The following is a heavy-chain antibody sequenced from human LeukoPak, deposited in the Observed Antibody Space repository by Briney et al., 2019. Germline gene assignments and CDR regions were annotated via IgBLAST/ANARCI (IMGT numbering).Heavy chain of an antibody. CDR3: ATLPRIVRGHDAFDI. Sequence: ASVKVSCKASGGTFSSYAISWVRQAPGQGLEWMGGIIPIFGTANYAQKFQGRVTITTDESTSTAYMELSSLRSEDAAVYYCATLPRIVRGHDAFDIWGQGTMVTVSS. J-gene: IGHJ3*02. V-gene: IGHV1-69*05. D-gene: IGHD3-10*01. CDR1: GGTFSSYA. CDR2: IIPIFGTA.